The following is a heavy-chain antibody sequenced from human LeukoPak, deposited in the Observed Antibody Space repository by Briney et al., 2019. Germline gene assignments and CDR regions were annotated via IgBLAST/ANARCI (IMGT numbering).Heavy chain of an antibody. J-gene: IGHJ4*02. CDR2: MNPNSGNT. Sequence: ASVKVSCKASGYTFTSCDINWVRQATGQGLEWMGWMNPNSGNTGYGQSFQGRITMTRDISIGTAYMELSNMTSEDTAIYYCTRGSSGRRDNWGQGTLVTVSA. CDR1: GYTFTSCD. D-gene: IGHD6-19*01. CDR3: TRGSSGRRDN. V-gene: IGHV1-8*01.